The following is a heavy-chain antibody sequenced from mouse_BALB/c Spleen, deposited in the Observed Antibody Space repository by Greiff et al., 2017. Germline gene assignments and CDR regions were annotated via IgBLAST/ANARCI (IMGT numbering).Heavy chain of an antibody. CDR2: ISSGGSYT. Sequence: EVQLVESGGGLVKPGGSLKLSCAASGFTFSSYAMSWVRQSPEKRLEWVAEISSGGSYTYYPDTVTGRFTISRDNAKNTLYLEMSSLRSEDTAMYYCAREYEGFAYWGQGTLVTVSA. V-gene: IGHV5-9-4*01. D-gene: IGHD2-10*02. CDR1: GFTFSSYA. J-gene: IGHJ3*01. CDR3: AREYEGFAY.